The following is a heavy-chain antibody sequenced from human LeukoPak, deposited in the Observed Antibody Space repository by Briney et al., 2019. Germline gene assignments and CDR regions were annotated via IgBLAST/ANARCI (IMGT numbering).Heavy chain of an antibody. CDR2: IYTSGST. J-gene: IGHJ4*02. V-gene: IGHV4-61*02. CDR3: ARDYGGAVAD. CDR1: GGSISSGSYY. D-gene: IGHD6-19*01. Sequence: SETLSLTCTVSGGSISSGSYYWSWIRQPAGKGLEWIGRIYTSGSTNYNPSLKSRVTISVGTSKNQFSLKLSSVTAADTAVYYCARDYGGAVADWGQGTLVTVSS.